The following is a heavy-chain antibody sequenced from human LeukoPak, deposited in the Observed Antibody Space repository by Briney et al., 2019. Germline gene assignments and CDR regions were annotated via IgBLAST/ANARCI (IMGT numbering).Heavy chain of an antibody. V-gene: IGHV5-51*01. J-gene: IGHJ1*01. CDR3: ARPDLAAAAPEYFQH. CDR1: GYHFTSYW. D-gene: IGHD6-13*01. Sequence: GESLKISFQGSGYHFTSYWIGWVRPMPGKGLEWIGIIYPGDSDTRYSPSFQGQVTISADKSISTAYLQWSSLKASDTAMYYCARPDLAAAAPEYFQHWGQGTLVTVSS. CDR2: IYPGDSDT.